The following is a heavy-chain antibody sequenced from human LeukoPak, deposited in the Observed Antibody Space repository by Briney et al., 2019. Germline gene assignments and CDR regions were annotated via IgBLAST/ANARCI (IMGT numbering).Heavy chain of an antibody. Sequence: GASVKVSCKASGGTFSSYAISWVRQAPGQRLEWMGWINAGNGNTKFSQKFQGRVTTTRDTSASTAYMELSSLRSEDTAVYYCARFLGGSYGMDVWGQGTTVTVSS. J-gene: IGHJ6*02. CDR3: ARFLGGSYGMDV. V-gene: IGHV1-3*01. D-gene: IGHD1-26*01. CDR1: GGTFSSYA. CDR2: INAGNGNT.